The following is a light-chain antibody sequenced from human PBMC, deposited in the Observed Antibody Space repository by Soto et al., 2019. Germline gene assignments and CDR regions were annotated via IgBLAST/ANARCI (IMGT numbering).Light chain of an antibody. V-gene: IGKV3-20*01. CDR2: GPS. Sequence: EIVLTQSPGTLSLSPGERATLSCRASQSVSSSYLAWHQQKPGQAPRLLIYGPSSRATGIPDRFSGSGSGTDFTLTISRLEPEDLSEYYCQQYGSSPLTFGGGTKLEIK. CDR3: QQYGSSPLT. CDR1: QSVSSSY. J-gene: IGKJ4*01.